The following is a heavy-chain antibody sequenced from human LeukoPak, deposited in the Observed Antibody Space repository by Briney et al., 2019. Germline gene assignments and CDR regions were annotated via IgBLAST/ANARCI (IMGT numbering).Heavy chain of an antibody. CDR1: GGTFSSYA. D-gene: IGHD2-2*01. J-gene: IGHJ3*02. V-gene: IGHV1-69*13. CDR2: IIPIFGTA. CDR3: ASDIVVVPAAMRQDAFDI. Sequence: SVKVSCKASGGTFSSYAISWVRQAPGQGLEWMGGIIPIFGTANYAQKFQGRVTITADESTSTAYMELSSLRSEDTAVYYCASDIVVVPAAMRQDAFDIWGQGTMVTVSS.